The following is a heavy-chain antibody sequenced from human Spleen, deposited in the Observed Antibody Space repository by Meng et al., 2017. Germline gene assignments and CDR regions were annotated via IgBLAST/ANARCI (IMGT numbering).Heavy chain of an antibody. CDR2: INPKSGDT. J-gene: IGHJ4*02. CDR3: ARDEDISAAGKLFGDY. V-gene: IGHV1-2*06. Sequence: QVQLVQSGAEVKKPGDSGKVSFKASGYTFPDYWLHWVRRAPGQGLEWMGRINPKSGDTHYAQRFQGRVTMTGDTSISTAYMELSGLRSDDTAMYYCARDEDISAAGKLFGDYWGQGTLVTVSS. CDR1: GYTFPDYW. D-gene: IGHD6-13*01.